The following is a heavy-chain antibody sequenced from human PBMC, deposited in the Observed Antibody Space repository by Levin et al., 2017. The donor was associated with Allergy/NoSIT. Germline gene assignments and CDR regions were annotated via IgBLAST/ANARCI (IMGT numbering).Heavy chain of an antibody. V-gene: IGHV3-9*01. CDR1: GYTFDDYA. CDR3: AREVSSNRGGKCYFDY. D-gene: IGHD3-16*01. Sequence: GGSLRLSCAASGYTFDDYAMHWVRQGPGKGLEWVSGIDRNSGTIGYADSVKGRFTISRDNAKNSLYLQMNSLTAEDTALYYCAREVSSNRGGKCYFDYWGQGSLVTVSP. CDR2: IDRNSGTI. J-gene: IGHJ4*02.